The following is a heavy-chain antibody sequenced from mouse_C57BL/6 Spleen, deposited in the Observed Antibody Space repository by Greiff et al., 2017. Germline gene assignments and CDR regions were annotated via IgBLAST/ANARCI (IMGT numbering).Heavy chain of an antibody. CDR2: ISYDGSN. CDR1: GYSIPSGYY. V-gene: IGHV3-6*01. Sequence: EVKLLESGPGLVKPSQSLSLTCSVTGYSIPSGYYWNWLRQFPGNKLEWMGYISYDGSNNYNPSLKNRISITRDTSKNQFFLKLNSLTTEDTATYYCARAPYYFDYWGQGTTLTVSS. CDR3: ARAPYYFDY. J-gene: IGHJ2*01.